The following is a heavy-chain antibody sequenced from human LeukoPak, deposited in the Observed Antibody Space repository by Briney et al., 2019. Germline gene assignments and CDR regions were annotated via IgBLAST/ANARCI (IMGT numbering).Heavy chain of an antibody. Sequence: SETLSLTCAVYGGSFSVYYWSWLRQPPGKGLQWIAEINHRGSTNYNPSLKSRVTISVDTSKNQFSLKLNSVTAADTAVYYCARYTPRGAPKPIVVVPGAGPYYGMDVWGQGTTVTVSS. V-gene: IGHV4-34*01. CDR1: GGSFSVYY. CDR2: INHRGST. D-gene: IGHD2-2*01. CDR3: ARYTPRGAPKPIVVVPGAGPYYGMDV. J-gene: IGHJ6*02.